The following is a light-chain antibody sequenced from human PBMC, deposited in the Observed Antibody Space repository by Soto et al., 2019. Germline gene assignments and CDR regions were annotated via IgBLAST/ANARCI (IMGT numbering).Light chain of an antibody. J-gene: IGLJ1*01. CDR3: SSYTSSSTPYV. V-gene: IGLV2-14*01. CDR2: EVS. CDR1: SSDVGGYNY. Sequence: QPVLTQPASVSGSPGQSITISCTGTSSDVGGYNYVSWYQQHPGKAPKLMIYEVSNRPSGVSNRFSGSKSGKTASLTISGLQAEDEADYYCSSYTSSSTPYVFGTGTKLTVL.